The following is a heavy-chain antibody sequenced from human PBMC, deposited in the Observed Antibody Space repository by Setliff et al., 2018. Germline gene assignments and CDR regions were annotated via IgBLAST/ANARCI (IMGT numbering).Heavy chain of an antibody. Sequence: KTSETLSLTCAVYGGSFSGYYWSWIRQPPGKGLEWIGEINHSGSTNYNPSLKSRVTISVDTSKNQFSLKLSSVTAADTAVYYCARGGPYCSSTSCYKVYNWFDPWGQGTRVTVSS. CDR2: INHSGST. V-gene: IGHV4-34*01. D-gene: IGHD2-2*02. J-gene: IGHJ5*02. CDR3: ARGGPYCSSTSCYKVYNWFDP. CDR1: GGSFSGYY.